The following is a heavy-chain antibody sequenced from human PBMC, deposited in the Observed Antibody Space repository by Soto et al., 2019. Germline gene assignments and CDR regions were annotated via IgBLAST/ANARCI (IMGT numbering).Heavy chain of an antibody. V-gene: IGHV3-23*01. CDR1: LFTFSIHA. J-gene: IGHJ4*02. Sequence: GGALLVPWSASLFTFSIHAMSWVRQAPGKGLEWVSAISGSGGSTYYADSVKGRFTISRDNSKNTLYLQMKSLRAEDTALYYCAKEEGRLQCLVTGRFDYWGQGTMVTVSS. D-gene: IGHD6-19*01. CDR3: AKEEGRLQCLVTGRFDY. CDR2: ISGSGGST.